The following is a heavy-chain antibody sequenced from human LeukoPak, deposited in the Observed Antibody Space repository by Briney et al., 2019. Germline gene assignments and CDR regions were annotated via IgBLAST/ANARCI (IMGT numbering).Heavy chain of an antibody. CDR1: GGSISSGDYY. J-gene: IGHJ4*02. CDR3: ARDRWKGPSYFDY. CDR2: IYYSGST. V-gene: IGHV4-30-4*01. D-gene: IGHD1-1*01. Sequence: SETLSLTCIVSGGSISSGDYYWSWIRQPPGKGLEWIGYIYYSGSTYYNPSLKSRVTISVDTSKNQFSLKLSSVTAADTAVYYCARDRWKGPSYFDYWGQGTLVTVSS.